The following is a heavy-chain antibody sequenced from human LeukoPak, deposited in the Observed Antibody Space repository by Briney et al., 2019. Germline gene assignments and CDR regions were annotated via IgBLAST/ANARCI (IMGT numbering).Heavy chain of an antibody. CDR1: GFTFSSYSMN. D-gene: IGHD3-10*01. CDR3: ARILWFGELGRGYSYYMDV. J-gene: IGHJ6*03. V-gene: IGHV4-39*01. CDR2: IYYSGDT. Sequence: GSLRLSCAASGFTFSSYSMNWVRQPPGKGLEWIGSIYYSGDTYRNPSLKSRFTIFVDTSKNQFSLNLSSVTAADTAVYYCARILWFGELGRGYSYYMDVWGKGNTVTVSS.